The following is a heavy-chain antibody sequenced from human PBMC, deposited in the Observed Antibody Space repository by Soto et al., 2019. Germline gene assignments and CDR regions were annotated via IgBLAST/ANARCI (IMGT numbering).Heavy chain of an antibody. Sequence: GGSLRLSCAASGFTFSSYGMHWVRQAPGKGLEWVAVIWYDGSNKYYADSVKGRFTISRDNSKNTLYLQMNSLRAEDTAVYYCARDGKYCSGGSCYSFRAHYFFAYWGQGTLVTVS. D-gene: IGHD2-15*01. CDR1: GFTFSSYG. CDR2: IWYDGSNK. CDR3: ARDGKYCSGGSCYSFRAHYFFAY. J-gene: IGHJ4*02. V-gene: IGHV3-33*01.